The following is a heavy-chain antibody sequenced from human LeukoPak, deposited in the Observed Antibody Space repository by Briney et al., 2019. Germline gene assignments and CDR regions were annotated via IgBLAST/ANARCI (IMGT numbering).Heavy chain of an antibody. Sequence: SETLSLTCAVYGGSFSGYYWSWIRQPPGKGLDLIGEINHSGSTNYEPSLKSRVTISLDTSKNQFSLKLSSVTAADTAVYYCASGGISTSEGNRKWFDPWGQGTLVTVSS. CDR1: GGSFSGYY. D-gene: IGHD6-6*01. CDR3: ASGGISTSEGNRKWFDP. J-gene: IGHJ5*02. V-gene: IGHV4-34*01. CDR2: INHSGST.